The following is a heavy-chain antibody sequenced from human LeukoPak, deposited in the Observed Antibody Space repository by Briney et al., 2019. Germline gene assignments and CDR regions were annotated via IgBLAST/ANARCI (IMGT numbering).Heavy chain of an antibody. CDR2: ISFDGTKK. Sequence: PGGSLRLSCEASGFTFSSYAMHWVRQAPGKGLEWVAVISFDGTKKYYADSVKGRFRISRDNSDNTLFLQMDSLMTEDTAVYYCARKALKDFWSDYREYWGLGILVTVSS. D-gene: IGHD3-3*01. J-gene: IGHJ4*02. CDR3: ARKALKDFWSDYREY. V-gene: IGHV3-30*04. CDR1: GFTFSSYA.